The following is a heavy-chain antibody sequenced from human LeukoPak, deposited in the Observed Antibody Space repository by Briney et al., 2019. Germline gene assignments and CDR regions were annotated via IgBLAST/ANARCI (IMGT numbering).Heavy chain of an antibody. J-gene: IGHJ3*02. CDR1: GGSISSHY. CDR2: IYTSGST. D-gene: IGHD3-3*01. V-gene: IGHV4-4*07. Sequence: SETLSLTCTVSGGSISSHYWSWIRQPAGKGLEWIGRIYTSGSTNYNPSLKSRVTMSVDTSKNQFSLKLSSVTAADTAVYYCAGDLGKYDFWSGQRAFDIWGQGTMVTVSS. CDR3: AGDLGKYDFWSGQRAFDI.